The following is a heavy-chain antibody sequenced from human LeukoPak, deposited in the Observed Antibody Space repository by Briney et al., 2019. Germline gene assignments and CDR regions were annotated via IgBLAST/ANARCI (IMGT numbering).Heavy chain of an antibody. CDR2: VYTTGST. CDR3: ARDEKTDDGGGYAPRFDQ. D-gene: IGHD3-22*01. Sequence: SETLSLTCTVSGDXISSYYCSWIRQSAGKGLEWIARVYTTGSTNYNPSLKSRVSMSVDTSNNQFSLNLNSVTAADTAVYYCARDEKTDDGGGYAPRFDQWGREALVTVSS. J-gene: IGHJ4*02. V-gene: IGHV4-4*07. CDR1: GDXISSYY.